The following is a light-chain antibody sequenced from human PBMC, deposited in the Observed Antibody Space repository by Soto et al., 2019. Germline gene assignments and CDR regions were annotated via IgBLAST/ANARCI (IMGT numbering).Light chain of an antibody. CDR2: EGT. J-gene: IGLJ2*01. V-gene: IGLV2-23*01. Sequence: QSALTQPASLSGSPGQSTTISCTGTSSDVGSYNLVSWFQQHPGKAPKLMIYEGTKRPSGVSNRFSGSKSGNTASLTISGLQAEDEADYYCCSYARTSTLLFGGGTKLTVL. CDR3: CSYARTSTLL. CDR1: SSDVGSYNL.